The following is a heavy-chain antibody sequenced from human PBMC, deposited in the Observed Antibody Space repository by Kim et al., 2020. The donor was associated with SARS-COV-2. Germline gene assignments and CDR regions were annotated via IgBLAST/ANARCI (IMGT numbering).Heavy chain of an antibody. V-gene: IGHV3-15*01. Sequence: GGSLRLSCAASGFTFSNACMSWVRQAPGKGLEWVGRIKSKTDGGTTDYAAPVKGSFTISRAETKNTLNLQMNSLKTEDTAVYYCTTVGNIVVVPAAKLWGQGTLVTVSS. CDR3: TTVGNIVVVPAAKL. CDR1: GFTFSNAC. D-gene: IGHD2-2*01. J-gene: IGHJ4*02. CDR2: IKSKTDGGTT.